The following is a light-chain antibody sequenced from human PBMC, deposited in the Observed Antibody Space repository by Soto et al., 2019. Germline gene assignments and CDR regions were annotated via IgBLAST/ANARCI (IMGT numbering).Light chain of an antibody. V-gene: IGKV3D-20*02. CDR2: GAS. CDR1: QSISSSF. J-gene: IGKJ5*01. Sequence: EIVMTQSPATRSLSPGERATLSCGASQSISSSFLAWYQQKPGQAPRLLIYGASSRATGIPDRFSGTGSETDFTLTISRLEPEDFAVYYCQQRNIWPTVTFGQGTRLEIK. CDR3: QQRNIWPTVT.